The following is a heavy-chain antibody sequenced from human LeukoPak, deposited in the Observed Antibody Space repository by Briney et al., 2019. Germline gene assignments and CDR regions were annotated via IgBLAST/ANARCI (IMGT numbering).Heavy chain of an antibody. V-gene: IGHV3-23*01. D-gene: IGHD5-12*01. CDR1: GFTFSSYA. Sequence: GGSLRLSCAASGFTFSSYAMSWVRQAPGKGLEWVSGINGGGGSTYYADSVKGRFTNSRDNSKNTLYLQMNSLRAEDTAVYYCAKGALRGYGGYDRVGFALNWGQGTLVTVSS. CDR3: AKGALRGYGGYDRVGFALN. J-gene: IGHJ4*02. CDR2: INGGGGST.